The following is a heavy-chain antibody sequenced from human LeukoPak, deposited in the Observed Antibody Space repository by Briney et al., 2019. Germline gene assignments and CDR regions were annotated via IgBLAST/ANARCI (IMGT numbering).Heavy chain of an antibody. CDR2: ISSSSSYV. CDR1: GFTFSSYS. Sequence: PRGSLTLSCPASGFTFSSYSMNWVRQAPGEGLEWLSSISSSSSYVYYADSVKGRFTICRYNVMILLSLQMHSLRVEDRAVYYGARNTQMAHNPIDYFVFWGQGTLVSVSS. CDR3: ARNTQMAHNPIDYFVF. D-gene: IGHD5-24*01. J-gene: IGHJ4*02. V-gene: IGHV3-21*01.